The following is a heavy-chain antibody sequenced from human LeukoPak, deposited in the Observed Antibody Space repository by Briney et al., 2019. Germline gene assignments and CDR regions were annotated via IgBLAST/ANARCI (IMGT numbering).Heavy chain of an antibody. V-gene: IGHV3-21*01. CDR1: GFTFSSYS. D-gene: IGHD2-2*01. J-gene: IGHJ4*02. CDR2: ISSSSSYI. CDR3: ARDGGYCSSTSCYHFDY. Sequence: PGGSLRLSCAASGFTFSSYSMNWVRQAPGKGLEWVSSISSSSSYIYYADSVKGRLTISRDNAKNSLYLQMNGLRAEDTAVYYCARDGGYCSSTSCYHFDYWGQGTLVTVPS.